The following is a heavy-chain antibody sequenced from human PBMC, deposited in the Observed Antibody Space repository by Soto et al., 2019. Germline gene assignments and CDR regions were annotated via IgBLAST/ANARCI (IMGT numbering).Heavy chain of an antibody. V-gene: IGHV4-31*03. J-gene: IGHJ6*02. CDR2: IYYSGHD. Sequence: SETLSLTCSVSGAPITGGGYFWTWVRQHPARGLEWIGYIYYSGHDHYNPSLESRVTISVDTSNNQFSLKLSSMTAADTAVYYCARGHYQFYAMDVWGQGTPVTVSS. CDR3: ARGHYQFYAMDV. CDR1: GAPITGGGYF.